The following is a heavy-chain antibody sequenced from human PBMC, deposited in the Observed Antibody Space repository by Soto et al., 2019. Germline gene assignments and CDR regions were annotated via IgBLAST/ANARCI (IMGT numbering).Heavy chain of an antibody. Sequence: SETLSLTCTVSGYSITSGYYWGWIRQPPGKGLEWIGTLYPSGSTSYNPSLKSRVTISMDTSKNQFSLKLTSVTAADTAVYYCAARGFTYGYPSDSWGQGTLVTVS. V-gene: IGHV4-38-2*02. J-gene: IGHJ4*02. D-gene: IGHD5-18*01. CDR2: LYPSGST. CDR1: GYSITSGYY. CDR3: AARGFTYGYPSDS.